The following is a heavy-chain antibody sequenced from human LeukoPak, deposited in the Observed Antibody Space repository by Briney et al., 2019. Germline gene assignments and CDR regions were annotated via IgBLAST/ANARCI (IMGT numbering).Heavy chain of an antibody. J-gene: IGHJ6*03. V-gene: IGHV3-74*01. Sequence: PGGSLRLSCAASGFTFSNYWMHWVRQAPGKGLVWVSRINSDGSSTNYADSVKGRFTISRDNAKNTLYLQMNSLRAEDTAVYYCARVSSGSYFGYYYYYMDVWGKGTTVTVSS. CDR2: INSDGSST. CDR3: ARVSSGSYFGYYYYYMDV. D-gene: IGHD1-26*01. CDR1: GFTFSNYW.